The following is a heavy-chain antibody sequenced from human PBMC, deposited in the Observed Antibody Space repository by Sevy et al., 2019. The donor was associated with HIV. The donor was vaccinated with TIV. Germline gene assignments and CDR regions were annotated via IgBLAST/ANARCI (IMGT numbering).Heavy chain of an antibody. CDR1: GFTFSSYD. Sequence: GGSLRLSCAASGFTFSSYDMHWVRQATGKGLEWVSAIGTAGDTYYPGSVKGRFTISRENAKNSLYLQMNSLRAGDTAVYYWARAFAGSGSYYKPRGGYYYYGMDVWGQGTTVTVSS. J-gene: IGHJ6*02. V-gene: IGHV3-13*01. CDR3: ARAFAGSGSYYKPRGGYYYYGMDV. D-gene: IGHD3-10*01. CDR2: IGTAGDT.